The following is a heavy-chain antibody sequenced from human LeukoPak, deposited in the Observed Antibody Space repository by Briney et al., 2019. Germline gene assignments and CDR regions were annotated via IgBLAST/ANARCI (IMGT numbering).Heavy chain of an antibody. CDR2: ITSSGDDI. CDR3: ARFPIQMVRGITSYYYGMDV. CDR1: GFTFSSFE. V-gene: IGHV3-48*03. J-gene: IGHJ6*02. D-gene: IGHD3-10*01. Sequence: GGSLRLSCAASGFTFSSFEMNWVRQAPGKGLEWISFITSSGDDIFYADSVKGRFIISRDNAKTSLYLQMNSLRAEDTAVYYCARFPIQMVRGITSYYYGMDVWGQGTTVTVSS.